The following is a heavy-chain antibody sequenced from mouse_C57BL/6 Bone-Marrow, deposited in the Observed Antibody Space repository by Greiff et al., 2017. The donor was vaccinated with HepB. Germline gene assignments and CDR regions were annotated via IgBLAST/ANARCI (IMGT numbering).Heavy chain of an antibody. CDR3: ARSDYSGFAY. Sequence: VKLVESGPGLVAPSPTLSITCTVSGFSFTSYAISWVRQPPGKGLEWLGVIWTGGGTNYNSALKSRLSISKDNSKSQVFLKMNSLQTDDTARYYCARSDYSGFAYWGQGTLVTVSA. J-gene: IGHJ3*01. CDR2: IWTGGGT. V-gene: IGHV2-9-1*01. D-gene: IGHD2-4*01. CDR1: GFSFTSYA.